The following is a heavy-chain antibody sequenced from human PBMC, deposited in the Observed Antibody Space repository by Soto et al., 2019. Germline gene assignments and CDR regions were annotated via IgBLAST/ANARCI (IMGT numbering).Heavy chain of an antibody. CDR1: GGSISSGDYY. J-gene: IGHJ5*02. CDR3: VRAMVGTQNWFDP. CDR2: IYYSGST. V-gene: IGHV4-30-4*01. Sequence: QVQLQESGPGLVKPSQTLSLTCTVSGGSISSGDYYWSWIRQPPGKGLEWIGYIYYSGSTYYNPSLKSRVTISVDTSKNQFSLKLSSVTAADTAVYYCVRAMVGTQNWFDPWGQGTLVTVSS. D-gene: IGHD2-21*02.